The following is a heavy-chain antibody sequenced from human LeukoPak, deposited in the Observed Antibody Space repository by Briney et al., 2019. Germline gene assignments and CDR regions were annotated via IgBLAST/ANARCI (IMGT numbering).Heavy chain of an antibody. Sequence: PGGSLRLSCATSGFTFSSYEMNWVRQAPGKGLEWVSYISSGGSTVHYADSVKGRFTISRDNSKNTLYLQVNSLRAEDTAVYYCARDVGALFDSWGQGTLVTVSS. V-gene: IGHV3-48*03. CDR2: ISSGGSTV. D-gene: IGHD1-26*01. CDR3: ARDVGALFDS. J-gene: IGHJ4*02. CDR1: GFTFSSYE.